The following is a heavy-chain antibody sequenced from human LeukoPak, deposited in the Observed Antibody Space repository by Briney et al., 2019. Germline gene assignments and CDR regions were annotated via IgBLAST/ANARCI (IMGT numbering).Heavy chain of an antibody. CDR2: IYYSGST. J-gene: IGHJ6*03. Sequence: PSETLSLTCSVSGGSISSGDYYWSWIRQPPGKGLEWIGYIYYSGSTNYNPSLKSRVTISVDTSKNQFSLKLSSVTAADTAVYYCARGSMVRGVTGLYYYYMDVWGQGTLVTVSS. CDR3: ARGSMVRGVTGLYYYYMDV. V-gene: IGHV4-61*08. D-gene: IGHD3-10*01. CDR1: GGSISSGDYY.